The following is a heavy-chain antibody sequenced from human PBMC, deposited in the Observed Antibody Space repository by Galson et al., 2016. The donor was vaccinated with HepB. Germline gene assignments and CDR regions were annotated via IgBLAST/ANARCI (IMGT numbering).Heavy chain of an antibody. CDR3: ARGHIVATVDNYYYGLDV. V-gene: IGHV1-3*01. D-gene: IGHD5-12*01. CDR1: GYTFTTYA. Sequence: SVKVSCKASGYTFTTYAMYWVRQAPGQRLEWMGWINAASGDTKYSQKLQGRGTITWDTSANTAYMELSSLRSEDTAVYYCARGHIVATVDNYYYGLDVWGQGTTVTVS. J-gene: IGHJ6*02. CDR2: INAASGDT.